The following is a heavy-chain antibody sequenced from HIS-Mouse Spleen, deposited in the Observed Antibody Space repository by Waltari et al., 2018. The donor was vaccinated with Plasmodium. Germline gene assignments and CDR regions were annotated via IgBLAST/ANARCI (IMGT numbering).Heavy chain of an antibody. CDR3: ARGSAGDAFDI. J-gene: IGHJ3*02. Sequence: QVQLVQSGAEVKKPGAAVKVSCKASGYTFTSYGISWVRQAPGQRLEWMGWVSPYNGNTNVAQKRQGRVTIATDTSAITAYLYLRSLGSDETVVYYCARGSAGDAFDIWGQGTMVTVSS. CDR1: GYTFTSYG. CDR2: VSPYNGNT. D-gene: IGHD6-19*01. V-gene: IGHV1-18*01.